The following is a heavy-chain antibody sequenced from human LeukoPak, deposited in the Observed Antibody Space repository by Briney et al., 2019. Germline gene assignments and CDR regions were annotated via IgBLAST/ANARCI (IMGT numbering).Heavy chain of an antibody. J-gene: IGHJ4*02. V-gene: IGHV4-4*07. CDR1: GGSISNYY. Sequence: PSETLSLTCTVSGGSISNYYWSWIRQPAGKGLEWIGRIYISGSTSGSTDYNPSLKSRVTMSVDTSRNQFSLRLNSVTAADTALYYCARGRDGFFAFDNWGQGTLVTVSS. CDR3: ARGRDGFFAFDN. CDR2: IYISGSTSGST. D-gene: IGHD5-24*01.